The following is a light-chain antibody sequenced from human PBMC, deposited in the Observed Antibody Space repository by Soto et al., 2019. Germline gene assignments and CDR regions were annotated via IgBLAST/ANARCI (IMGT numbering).Light chain of an antibody. CDR2: DSS. V-gene: IGKV4-1*01. CDR3: QQYKDYPIT. Sequence: IVMTQSPDSLAVSLGERATINCRPSQSVLYSSNNNNYLAWYQQKPGKAPKSLIYDSSSLQSGVPSKFSGSGSGTEFTLTISSLQPEDFATYYCQQYKDYPITLGQGTRLEI. CDR1: QSVLYSSNNNNY. J-gene: IGKJ5*01.